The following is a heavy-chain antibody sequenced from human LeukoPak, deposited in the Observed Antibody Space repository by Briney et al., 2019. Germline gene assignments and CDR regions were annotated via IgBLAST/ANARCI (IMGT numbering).Heavy chain of an antibody. Sequence: PGGSLRLSCAASGFTFSSYAMSWVRQAPGKGLEWVSAISGSGGSTYYADSVKGRFTISRDNSKNTLYLQMNSLRAGDTAVYYCAKDPLRVSLYYFDYWGQGTLVTVSS. CDR3: AKDPLRVSLYYFDY. V-gene: IGHV3-23*01. D-gene: IGHD3-16*02. J-gene: IGHJ4*02. CDR2: ISGSGGST. CDR1: GFTFSSYA.